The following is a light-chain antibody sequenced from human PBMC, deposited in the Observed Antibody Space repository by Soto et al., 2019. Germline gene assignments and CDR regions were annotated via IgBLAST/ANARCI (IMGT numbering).Light chain of an antibody. CDR3: QQFGTSFPYT. CDR2: DAS. CDR1: QSVSSTY. V-gene: IGKV3-20*01. J-gene: IGKJ2*01. Sequence: EIVLTQSPGTLSLSPGERATLTCRASQSVSSTYLAWYQQKPGQAPRLLMYDASSRATGIPDRFSGSGSGTDFTLTISRLEPEDFAVYYCQQFGTSFPYTFGQGTKVDIK.